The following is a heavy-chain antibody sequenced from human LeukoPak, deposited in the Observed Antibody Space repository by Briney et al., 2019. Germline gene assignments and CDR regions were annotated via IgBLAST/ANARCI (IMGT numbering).Heavy chain of an antibody. CDR1: GFTFSSYA. D-gene: IGHD6-25*01. V-gene: IGHV3-7*01. CDR3: ARAKRSLDY. J-gene: IGHJ4*02. CDR2: IKQDGSEK. Sequence: GGSLRLSCAASGFTFSSYAMSWVRQAPGKGLEWVANIKQDGSEKYYVDSVKGRFTISRDNAKNSLYLQMNSLRAEDTAVYYCARAKRSLDYWGQGTLVTVSS.